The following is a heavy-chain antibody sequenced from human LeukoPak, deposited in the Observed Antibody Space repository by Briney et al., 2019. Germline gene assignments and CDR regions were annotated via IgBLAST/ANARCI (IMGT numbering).Heavy chain of an antibody. CDR1: GFTFTGYY. CDR3: ARDNTPLFNVTQTGNHY. V-gene: IGHV1-2*06. J-gene: IGHJ4*02. D-gene: IGHD1-1*01. CDR2: INPNSGGA. Sequence: VASVKASCKASGFTFTGYYMHWVRQAPGQGLEWMGRINPNSGGASYAQKFQGRVTITRDTSVSTAYMELSSLRSDDTAVYYCARDNTPLFNVTQTGNHYWSQGTLVTVSS.